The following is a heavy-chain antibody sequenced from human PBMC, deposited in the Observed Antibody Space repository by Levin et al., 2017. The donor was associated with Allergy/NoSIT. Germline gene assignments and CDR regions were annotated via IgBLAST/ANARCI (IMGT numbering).Heavy chain of an antibody. CDR2: INPSGGST. J-gene: IGHJ5*02. V-gene: IGHV1-46*03. CDR1: GYTFTSYY. D-gene: IGHD5-18*01. Sequence: ASVKVSCKASGYTFTSYYMHWVRQAPGQGLEWMGIINPSGGSTSYAQKFQGRVTMTRDTSTSTVYMELSSLRSEDTAVYYCARASLEYSYGYWFDPWGQGTLVTVSS. CDR3: ARASLEYSYGYWFDP.